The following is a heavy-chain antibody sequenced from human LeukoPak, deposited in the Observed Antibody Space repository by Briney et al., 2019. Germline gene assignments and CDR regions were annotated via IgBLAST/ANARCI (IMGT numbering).Heavy chain of an antibody. CDR2: FDPEDGET. CDR1: GYTLTELS. V-gene: IGHV1-24*01. D-gene: IGHD5-18*01. CDR3: ATTASMGQLWFDY. J-gene: IGHJ4*02. Sequence: ASVKVSCKVSGYTLTELSMHWVRQAPGKGLEWMGGFDPEDGETIYAQKFQGRVTMTEDTSTDAAYMELSSLRSEDTAVYYCATTASMGQLWFDYWGQGTLVTVSS.